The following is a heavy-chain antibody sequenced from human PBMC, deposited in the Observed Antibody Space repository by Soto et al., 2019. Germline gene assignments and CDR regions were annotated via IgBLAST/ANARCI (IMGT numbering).Heavy chain of an antibody. V-gene: IGHV1-46*02. CDR2: FNPIGGST. CDR3: ATSPFQGGDTYCDA. J-gene: IGHJ5*02. CDR1: ESTFDTYY. D-gene: IGHD3-16*01. Sequence: QEQLVQSGGEVKKPGDSVTVSCRPPESTFDTYYTHWLRQAPGQGLEWMGIFNPIGGSTRNAQKFQGRPKMTRDTSTRTVYMQLSSLTSEDTAVYYCATSPFQGGDTYCDAWGQGTLVAVSS.